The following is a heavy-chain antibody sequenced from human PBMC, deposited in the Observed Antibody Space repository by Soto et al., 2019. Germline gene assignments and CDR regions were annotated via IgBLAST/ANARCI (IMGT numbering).Heavy chain of an antibody. D-gene: IGHD6-6*01. CDR2: IYSNGGT. Sequence: ASETLSLTCSVSSDSMNSGGYYWSWIRQHPGKGLEWIGYIYSNGGTYYNPSLKSRVTISVDTSKNQFSLNLTSVTAADTAVYYCARRGGSSSGYYYYAMDVWGQGTTVTVSS. J-gene: IGHJ6*02. CDR3: ARRGGSSSGYYYYAMDV. CDR1: SDSMNSGGYY. V-gene: IGHV4-31*03.